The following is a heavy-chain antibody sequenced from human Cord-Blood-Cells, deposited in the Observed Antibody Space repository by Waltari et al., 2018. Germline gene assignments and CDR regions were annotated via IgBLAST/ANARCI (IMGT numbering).Heavy chain of an antibody. V-gene: IGHV3-30-3*01. CDR3: AREGGGATFDY. J-gene: IGHJ4*02. CDR1: GFTFSSYA. D-gene: IGHD1-26*01. CDR2: ISYDGSNK. Sequence: QVQLVESGGGVVQPGRSLRLSCAASGFTFSSYAMHWVRQAPGKGLGWVAVISYDGSNKYDADSVKGRFTISRDNSKNTLYLQMNSLRAEDTAVYYCAREGGGATFDYWGQGTLVTVSS.